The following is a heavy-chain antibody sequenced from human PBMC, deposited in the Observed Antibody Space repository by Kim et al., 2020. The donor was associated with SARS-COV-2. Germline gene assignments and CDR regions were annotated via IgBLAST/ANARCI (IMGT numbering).Heavy chain of an antibody. Sequence: SETLSLTCTVSGGSISSGSYYWSWIRQPAGKGLEWIGRIYTSGSTNYNPSLKSRVTISVDTSKNQFSLKLSSVTAADTAVYYCARDPYYYDSSGYYQNWFDPWGQGTLVTVSS. D-gene: IGHD3-22*01. CDR2: IYTSGST. CDR3: ARDPYYYDSSGYYQNWFDP. CDR1: GGSISSGSYY. J-gene: IGHJ5*02. V-gene: IGHV4-61*02.